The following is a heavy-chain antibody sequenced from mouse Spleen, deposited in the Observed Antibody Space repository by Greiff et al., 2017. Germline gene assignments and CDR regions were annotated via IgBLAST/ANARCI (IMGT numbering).Heavy chain of an antibody. CDR3: ARWGITTVVATGFDY. CDR1: GYTFTSYW. J-gene: IGHJ2*01. Sequence: VQLQQSGAELVKPGASVKLSCKASGYTFTSYWMHWVKQRPGQGLEWIGMIHPNSGSTNYNEKFKSKATLTVDKSSSTAYMQLSSLTSEDSAVYYCARWGITTVVATGFDYWGQGTTLTVSS. CDR2: IHPNSGST. V-gene: IGHV1-64*01. D-gene: IGHD1-1*01.